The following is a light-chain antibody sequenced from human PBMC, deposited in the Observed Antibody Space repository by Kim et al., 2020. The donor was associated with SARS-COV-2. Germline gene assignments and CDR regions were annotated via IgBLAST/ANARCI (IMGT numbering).Light chain of an antibody. V-gene: IGLV1-44*01. CDR2: HNN. CDR3: ASWDDSLKGYV. J-gene: IGLJ1*01. Sequence: GQRVTISCSGSHSSLGRKPVNWYHQLPGTAPKLLIYHNNMRPSGVPDRFSGSKSGPSGSLAISGLQSEDEGDYYCASWDDSLKGYVFGTGTKVTVL. CDR1: HSSLGRKP.